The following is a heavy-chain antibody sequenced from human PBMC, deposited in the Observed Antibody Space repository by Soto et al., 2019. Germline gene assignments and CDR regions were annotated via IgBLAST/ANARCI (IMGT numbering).Heavy chain of an antibody. CDR3: ERDQVDPWYFDL. Sequence: QVQLVESGGGVVQPGRSLRLSCAASGFTFSSYGMHWVRQAAGKGLEWVEVIWHDGSNEYYADSVKGRFTISRDNSKNTLYLQMNRLRAEDTAVYYCERDQVDPWYFDLWGRGTLVTVSS. D-gene: IGHD2-2*01. CDR1: GFTFSSYG. V-gene: IGHV3-33*01. CDR2: IWHDGSNE. J-gene: IGHJ2*01.